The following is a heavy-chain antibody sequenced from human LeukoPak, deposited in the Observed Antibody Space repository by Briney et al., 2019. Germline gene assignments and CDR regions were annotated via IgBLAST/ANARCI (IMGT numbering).Heavy chain of an antibody. CDR1: GFTLSSYA. D-gene: IGHD6-19*01. CDR3: ARYVLLPVAGIGRGRYFDY. CDR2: ISGNGNSI. J-gene: IGHJ4*02. V-gene: IGHV3-23*01. Sequence: SGGSLRLSCAAPGFTLSSYAMSWVRQAPGKGPEWVSAISGNGNSIYYADSVKGRFTISRDNSKNTLYLQMNSLRVEDTAVYYCARYVLLPVAGIGRGRYFDYWGQGTLVTVSS.